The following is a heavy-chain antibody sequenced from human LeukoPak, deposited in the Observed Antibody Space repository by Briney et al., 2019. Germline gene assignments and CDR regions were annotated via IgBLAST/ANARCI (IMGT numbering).Heavy chain of an antibody. Sequence: GGSLRLSCAASGFTFNNYWMIWVRQAPGKGLEWVADIKYDESDKFYVDSVKGRFFISRDNAQNSVHLQMNSLRAEDTAFYYCGKDIEHYDFWNGYEYRGQGTLVTVSS. CDR2: IKYDESDK. CDR3: GKDIEHYDFWNGYEY. CDR1: GFTFNNYW. V-gene: IGHV3-7*03. J-gene: IGHJ4*02. D-gene: IGHD3-3*01.